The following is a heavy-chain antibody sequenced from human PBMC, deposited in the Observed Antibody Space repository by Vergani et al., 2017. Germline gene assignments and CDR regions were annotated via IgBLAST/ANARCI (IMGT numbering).Heavy chain of an antibody. V-gene: IGHV4-30-2*01. Sequence: QLQLQESGSGLVKPSQTLSLTCAVSGGSISSGGYSWGWIRQPPGKGLEWIGDIYHSGSTYYNPSLKSRVTISVDRSKNQFSLKLSSVTAAATAVYYCARGRNSSSWYSNLGAVYNWFDPWGQGTLVTVSS. J-gene: IGHJ5*02. CDR1: GGSISSGGYS. CDR2: IYHSGST. D-gene: IGHD6-13*01. CDR3: ARGRNSSSWYSNLGAVYNWFDP.